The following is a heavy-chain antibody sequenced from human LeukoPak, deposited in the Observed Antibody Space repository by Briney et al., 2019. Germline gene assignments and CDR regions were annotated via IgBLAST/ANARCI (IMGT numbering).Heavy chain of an antibody. D-gene: IGHD6-13*01. J-gene: IGHJ5*02. CDR3: ARASYSSSSIDP. CDR1: GGSFSGYY. V-gene: IGHV4-34*01. Sequence: SETLSLTCAVYGGSFSGYYWSWIRQPPAKELEWIGEINHSGSTNYNPSLKSRVTISVDTSKNQFSLKLSSVTAADTAVYCCARASYSSSSIDPWGQGTLVTVSS. CDR2: INHSGST.